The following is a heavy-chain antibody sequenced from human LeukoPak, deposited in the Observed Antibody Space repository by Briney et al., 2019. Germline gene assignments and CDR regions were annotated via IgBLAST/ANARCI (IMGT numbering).Heavy chain of an antibody. V-gene: IGHV3-23*01. Sequence: GGSLRLSCAASGFTFSSYAMSWVRQAPGKGLEWVSAISGSGGSTYYADSVKGRFTISRDNSKNTLYLQMNSLRAEDTAVYYCARDHGYYYDSSGLRAFDIWGQGTMVTVSS. D-gene: IGHD3-22*01. CDR3: ARDHGYYYDSSGLRAFDI. CDR1: GFTFSSYA. J-gene: IGHJ3*02. CDR2: ISGSGGST.